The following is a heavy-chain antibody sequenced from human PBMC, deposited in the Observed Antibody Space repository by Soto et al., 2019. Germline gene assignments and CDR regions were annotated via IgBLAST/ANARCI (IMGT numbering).Heavy chain of an antibody. CDR3: AKKMHYYDSSGYYL. CDR1: GFTFSSYA. V-gene: IGHV3-23*01. Sequence: PGVSLRLSCAASGFTFSSYAMSWVRQAPGKGLEWVSAISGSGGSTYYADSVKGRFTISRDNSKNTLYLQMNSLRAEDKAVYYCAKKMHYYDSSGYYLWGQGTLVTDSS. CDR2: ISGSGGST. D-gene: IGHD3-22*01. J-gene: IGHJ4*02.